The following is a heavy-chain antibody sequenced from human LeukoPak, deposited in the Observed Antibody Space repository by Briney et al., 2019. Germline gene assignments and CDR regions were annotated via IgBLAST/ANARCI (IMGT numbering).Heavy chain of an antibody. D-gene: IGHD5-18*01. CDR1: GGSISSGDYY. Sequence: SETLSLTCTVSGGSISSGDYYWSWIRQPPGKGLEWIGYIYYSGSTYYNPSLKSRVTISVDTSKNQFSLKLSSVTAADTAVYYCARDPGSGSYGLTDYWGQGTLVTVSS. CDR3: ARDPGSGSYGLTDY. CDR2: IYYSGST. V-gene: IGHV4-30-4*01. J-gene: IGHJ4*02.